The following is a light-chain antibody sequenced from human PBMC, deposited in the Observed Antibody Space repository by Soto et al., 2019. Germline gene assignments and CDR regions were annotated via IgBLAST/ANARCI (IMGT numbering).Light chain of an antibody. CDR2: DAF. CDR3: QHYDFLLRRT. J-gene: IGKJ1*01. CDR1: HDIDNF. V-gene: IGKV1-33*01. Sequence: DIQMIQSPSSLSASIGDRVTITCQASHDIDNFLNWYQQKPGKAPKLLIYDAFNLETGVPSRFSGSGSGTDFTLPISSLQPEDIATYYCQHYDFLLRRTFGQGNKVEIK.